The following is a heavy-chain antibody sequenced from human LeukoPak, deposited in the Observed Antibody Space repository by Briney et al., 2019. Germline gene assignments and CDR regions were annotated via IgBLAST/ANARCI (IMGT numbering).Heavy chain of an antibody. D-gene: IGHD3-22*01. CDR3: AGHDSSGYYYEVGYFDY. V-gene: IGHV4-59*01. CDR2: IYYSGST. J-gene: IGHJ4*02. Sequence: PSETLSLTCTVSGGSISSYYWSWIRQPPGKGLEWIGHIYYSGSTNYNPSLKSRVTISVDTSKNQFSLKLSSVTAADTAVYYCAGHDSSGYYYEVGYFDYWGQGTLVTVSS. CDR1: GGSISSYY.